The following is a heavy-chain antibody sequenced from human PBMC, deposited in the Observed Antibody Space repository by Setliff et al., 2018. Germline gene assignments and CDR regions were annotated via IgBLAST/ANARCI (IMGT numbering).Heavy chain of an antibody. Sequence: ASVKVSCKTSGYTFTDYFLHWVRQAPGQGLEWLGWINPDSGDTNFAQKFQGRVTMTKNTLYLQMDSLRHEDTAVYYCARVAEYDTIDIWGQGTMVTVSS. J-gene: IGHJ3*02. CDR2: INPDSGDT. D-gene: IGHD3-16*01. CDR1: GYTFTDYF. CDR3: ARVAEYDTIDI. V-gene: IGHV1-2*02.